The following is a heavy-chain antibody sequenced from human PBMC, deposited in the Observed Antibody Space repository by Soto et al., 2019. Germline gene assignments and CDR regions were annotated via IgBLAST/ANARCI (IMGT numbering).Heavy chain of an antibody. CDR3: ARDYYCTNGVCHLGLDY. J-gene: IGHJ4*02. D-gene: IGHD2-8*01. CDR1: GFAFSNYG. Sequence: GSLRLSCGASGFAFSNYGMNWVRQAPGKGLQWVSYISSSGDKIYYADSVKGRFTISRDKAKNSLYLQMNSLRAEDTAVYYCARDYYCTNGVCHLGLDYWGQGTLVTVSS. V-gene: IGHV3-48*01. CDR2: ISSSGDKI.